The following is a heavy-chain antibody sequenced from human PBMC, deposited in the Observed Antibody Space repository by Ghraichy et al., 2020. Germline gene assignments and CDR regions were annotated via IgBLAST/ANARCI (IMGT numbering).Heavy chain of an antibody. Sequence: GGSLRLSCAASGFTFSNAWMSWVRQAPGKGLEWVGRIKSKTDGGTTDYAAPVKGRFTISRDDSKNTLYLQMNSLKTEDTAVYYCTTDRGYYDSSGYYYVPYFDYWGQGTLVTVSS. CDR3: TTDRGYYDSSGYYYVPYFDY. D-gene: IGHD3-22*01. CDR1: GFTFSNAW. V-gene: IGHV3-15*01. J-gene: IGHJ4*02. CDR2: IKSKTDGGTT.